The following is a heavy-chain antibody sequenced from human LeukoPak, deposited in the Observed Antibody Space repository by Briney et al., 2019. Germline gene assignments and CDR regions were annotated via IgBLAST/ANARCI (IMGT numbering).Heavy chain of an antibody. CDR2: INPNSGGT. Sequence: ASVKVSCKASGYTFTGYYMHWVRQAPGQGLEWMGWINPNSGGTNYAQKFQGRVTMTRDTSISTAYMELSRLRSDDTAVYYWAQQWLVRDGMDVWGQGTTVTVSS. D-gene: IGHD6-19*01. J-gene: IGHJ6*01. CDR3: AQQWLVRDGMDV. V-gene: IGHV1-2*02. CDR1: GYTFTGYY.